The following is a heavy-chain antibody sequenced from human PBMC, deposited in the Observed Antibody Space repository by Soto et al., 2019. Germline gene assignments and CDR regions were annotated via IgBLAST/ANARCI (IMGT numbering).Heavy chain of an antibody. J-gene: IGHJ4*02. D-gene: IGHD1-20*01. CDR1: GYTFTDYA. CDR2: INAGNGHT. CDR3: ARGLNLYYFDY. V-gene: IGHV1-3*01. Sequence: QVQLVQSGAEVKKPGASVKVSCKTSGYTFTDYAMHWVRQAPGQRLEWMGWINAGNGHTKYSQKFQVRVTITRDTSASTAYMELSSLRSEDTALYYCARGLNLYYFDYWGQGTLVTVSS.